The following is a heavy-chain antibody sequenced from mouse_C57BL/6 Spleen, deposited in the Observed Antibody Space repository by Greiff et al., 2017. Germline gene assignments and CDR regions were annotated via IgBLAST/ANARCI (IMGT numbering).Heavy chain of an antibody. CDR2: INPNNGGT. CDR1: GYTFTDYY. Sequence: EVQLQQSGPELVKPGASVKISCKASGYTFTDYYMNWVKQSHGKSLEWIGDINPNNGGTSYNQKFKGKATLTVDKSSSTAYMELRSLTSEDSAVYYCARGGIYYSNYDAMDYWGQGTSVTVSS. V-gene: IGHV1-26*01. CDR3: ARGGIYYSNYDAMDY. D-gene: IGHD2-5*01. J-gene: IGHJ4*01.